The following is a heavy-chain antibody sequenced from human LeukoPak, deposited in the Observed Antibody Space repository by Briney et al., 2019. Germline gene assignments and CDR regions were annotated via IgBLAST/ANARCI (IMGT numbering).Heavy chain of an antibody. V-gene: IGHV4-34*01. CDR3: ARGRDSSSWRDAFDI. Sequence: SETLSLTCAVYGGSFSGYYWSWIRQPPGKGLEWIGEINHSGSTNYNPSLKSRVTISVDTSKNQFSLKLSPVTAADTAVYYCARGRDSSSWRDAFDIWGQGTMVTVSS. J-gene: IGHJ3*02. CDR1: GGSFSGYY. CDR2: INHSGST. D-gene: IGHD6-13*01.